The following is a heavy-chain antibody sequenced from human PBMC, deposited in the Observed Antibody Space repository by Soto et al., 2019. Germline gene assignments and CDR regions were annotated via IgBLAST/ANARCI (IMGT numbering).Heavy chain of an antibody. D-gene: IGHD5-12*01. CDR2: IYYSGTS. V-gene: IGHV4-39*01. J-gene: IGHJ4*02. Sequence: SETLSLTCTVSGGSISSDSYYWGWIRQSPEKGLEWIASIYYSGTSDYNPSLRSRVTVSVETSKNQFSLTLSSVTAADTAVYYCARHNSGYDTFFDFWGQGTLVTVSS. CDR1: GGSISSDSYY. CDR3: ARHNSGYDTFFDF.